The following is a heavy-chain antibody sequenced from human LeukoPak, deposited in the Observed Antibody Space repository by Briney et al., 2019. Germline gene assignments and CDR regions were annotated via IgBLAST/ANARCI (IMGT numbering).Heavy chain of an antibody. CDR1: GFTFSSYG. CDR2: IWYDGSNK. V-gene: IGHV3-33*01. CDR3: ARRCIYYYDRSGTVPSCQNDY. J-gene: IGHJ4*02. D-gene: IGHD3-22*01. Sequence: GGSLRLSCAASGFTFSSYGMHWVRQAPGKGLEWVAVIWYDGSNKYYADSVKGRFTISRDNSKNTLYLQMNSLRAEDTAVYYCARRCIYYYDRSGTVPSCQNDYWGQGTLVTVSS.